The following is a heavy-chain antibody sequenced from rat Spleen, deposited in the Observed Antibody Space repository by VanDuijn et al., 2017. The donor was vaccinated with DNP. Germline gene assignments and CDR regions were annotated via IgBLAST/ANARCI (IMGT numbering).Heavy chain of an antibody. V-gene: IGHV5-31*01. CDR2: ISSGGGNT. CDR1: GFTFNNYW. D-gene: IGHD1-7*01. J-gene: IGHJ1*01. Sequence: EVQLVESGGDPVQPGRSLKLSCVASGFTFNNYWMTWIRQVPGKGLEWVASISSGGGNTYYRDSVKGRFTISRDDAQNILYLQMDSLRSEETATYYCARHASFYGYNPYWYSDFWGPGTMVTVSS. CDR3: ARHASFYGYNPYWYSDF.